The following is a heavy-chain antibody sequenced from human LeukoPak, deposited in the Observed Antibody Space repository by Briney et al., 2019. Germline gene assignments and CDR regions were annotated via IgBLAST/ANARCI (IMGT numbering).Heavy chain of an antibody. V-gene: IGHV4-59*01. J-gene: IGHJ4*02. CDR3: ARRYSSSWYFDY. CDR2: IFYSGST. Sequence: SETLSLTCTVSGGSISSYYWSWIRQPPGKGLEWIGYIFYSGSTNYNPSLKSRVTISVDTSKNQFSLKLTSVTAADTAVYYCARRYSSSWYFDYWGQGTLVTVSS. CDR1: GGSISSYY. D-gene: IGHD6-13*01.